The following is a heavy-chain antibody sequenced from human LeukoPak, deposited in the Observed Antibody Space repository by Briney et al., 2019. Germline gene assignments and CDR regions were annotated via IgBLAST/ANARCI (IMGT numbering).Heavy chain of an antibody. CDR1: GFTFSSYS. CDR2: ISSSSSYI. V-gene: IGHV3-21*01. D-gene: IGHD1-26*01. J-gene: IGHJ4*02. Sequence: GGSLRLSCAASGFTFSSYSMNWVRQAPGKGLEWVSSISSSSSYIYYADSVKGRFTISRDNAKNSLYLQMNSLRAEDTAVYYCAREWAGGSGSHDYWGQGTLVTVSS. CDR3: AREWAGGSGSHDY.